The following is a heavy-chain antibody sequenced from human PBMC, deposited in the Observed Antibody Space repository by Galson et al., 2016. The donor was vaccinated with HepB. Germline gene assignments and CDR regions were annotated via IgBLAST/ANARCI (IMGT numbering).Heavy chain of an antibody. Sequence: PALVKPTQTLTLTCTFSGFSLSTSGVGVGWIRQPPGKALEWLALIYWDDDKYYNPSLKTRLIITKDTSKNQVVLTMTNMDPVDTATYYCAHRRGSGSPWAYGAFDIWGQGTMVTVSS. CDR1: GFSLSTSGVG. CDR3: AHRRGSGSPWAYGAFDI. V-gene: IGHV2-5*02. J-gene: IGHJ3*02. D-gene: IGHD1-26*01. CDR2: IYWDDDK.